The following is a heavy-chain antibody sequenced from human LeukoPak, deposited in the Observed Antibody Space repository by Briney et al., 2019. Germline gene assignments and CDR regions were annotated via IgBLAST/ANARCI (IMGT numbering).Heavy chain of an antibody. D-gene: IGHD6-13*01. Sequence: PSETLSLTCTVSGGSISSYYWSWIRQPPGKGLEWIGYSYYSGSTNYNPSLKSRVTISVDTTKNQFSLKLSSVTAADTAVYYCASIPGIAAAGKRGYFDLWGRGTLVTVSS. V-gene: IGHV4-59*08. CDR1: GGSISSYY. CDR2: SYYSGST. CDR3: ASIPGIAAAGKRGYFDL. J-gene: IGHJ2*01.